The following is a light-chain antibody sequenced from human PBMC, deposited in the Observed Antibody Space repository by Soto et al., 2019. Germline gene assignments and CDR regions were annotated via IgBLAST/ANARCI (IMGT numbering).Light chain of an antibody. CDR2: DVS. J-gene: IGLJ2*01. Sequence: SVLTQPASVSGSPGQSITISCTGTSSDVGGYNYVSWYQQHPGKAPKLMIYDVSNRPSGVSNRFSGSKSGNTASLTISGLQAEDEADYYCSSYTSSSTLGGVFGGGTKLTVL. CDR1: SSDVGGYNY. CDR3: SSYTSSSTLGGV. V-gene: IGLV2-14*01.